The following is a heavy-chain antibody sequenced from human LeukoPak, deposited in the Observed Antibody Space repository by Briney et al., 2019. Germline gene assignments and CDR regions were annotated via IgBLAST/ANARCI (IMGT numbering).Heavy chain of an antibody. CDR2: ISGRGDRT. J-gene: IGHJ4*02. V-gene: IGHV3-23*01. Sequence: GGSLRLSCAASGFTFSSYAMSWVRQAPGKGLELVSAISGRGDRTYYADSVKGRFTISRDNSKNTLYLQMNSLRAEDTAVYYCAKEQSSSGFFDYWGQGTLVTVSS. CDR1: GFTFSSYA. CDR3: AKEQSSSGFFDY. D-gene: IGHD6-6*01.